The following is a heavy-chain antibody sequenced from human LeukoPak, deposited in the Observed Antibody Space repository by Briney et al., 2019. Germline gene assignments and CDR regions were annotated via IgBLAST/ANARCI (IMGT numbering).Heavy chain of an antibody. CDR1: GASFNSDDQN. V-gene: IGHV4-31*03. CDR3: SRGLDSRKLGY. J-gene: IGHJ4*02. CDR2: IHPSGML. Sequence: SQTLSLTCTVSGASFNSDDQNWNWTRQSPGKGLDWIGSIHPSGMLYNNPSLESRVTMSRDTSKTQCSLNLNSVTAADTAVYFCSRGLDSRKLGYWGQGILVTVSS. D-gene: IGHD3-22*01.